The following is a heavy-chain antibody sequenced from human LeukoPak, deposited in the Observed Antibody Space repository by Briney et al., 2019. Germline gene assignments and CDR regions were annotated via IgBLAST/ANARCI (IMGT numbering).Heavy chain of an antibody. D-gene: IGHD3-10*01. Sequence: PGGSLRLSCAASGFTFSSYVMRWVRQAPGKGLEWVSGITGSGGSTYYADSVKGRFTISRDNSKNTLYLQMNSLRAEDTAVYYCAKAVGSFDFAFEYWGQGTLVTVSS. J-gene: IGHJ4*02. V-gene: IGHV3-23*01. CDR1: GFTFSSYV. CDR2: ITGSGGST. CDR3: AKAVGSFDFAFEY.